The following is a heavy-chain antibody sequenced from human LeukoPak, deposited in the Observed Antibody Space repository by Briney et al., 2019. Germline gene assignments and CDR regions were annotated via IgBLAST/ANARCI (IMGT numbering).Heavy chain of an antibody. CDR2: ISGTGGST. Sequence: GGSLRLSCAASGFTFSSYAMSWVRQAPGKGLEWVSAISGTGGSTYYADSVKGRFTLSRENSKNTLYLQMNSLRADDTAVYYCAKQKTYSSPYYFDCWGQGTLVTVSS. J-gene: IGHJ4*02. CDR1: GFTFSSYA. CDR3: AKQKTYSSPYYFDC. D-gene: IGHD6-6*01. V-gene: IGHV3-23*01.